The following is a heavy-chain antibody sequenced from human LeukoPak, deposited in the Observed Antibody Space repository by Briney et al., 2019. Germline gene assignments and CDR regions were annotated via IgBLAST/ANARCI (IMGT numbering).Heavy chain of an antibody. CDR3: ARGSIHCSSTSCYNTYVDY. CDR2: INHSGST. J-gene: IGHJ4*02. CDR1: GGSFSGYY. Sequence: SETLSLTCAVYGGSFSGYYWSWIRQPPGKGLEWIGEINHSGSTNYNPSLKSRVTIAVDTSKNQFSRKLSSVTAADTAVYYCARGSIHCSSTSCYNTYVDYWGQGTLVTVSS. D-gene: IGHD2-2*02. V-gene: IGHV4-34*01.